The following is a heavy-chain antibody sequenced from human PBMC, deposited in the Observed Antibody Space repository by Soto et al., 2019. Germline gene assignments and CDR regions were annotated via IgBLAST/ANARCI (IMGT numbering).Heavy chain of an antibody. CDR1: GYSISLGYY. D-gene: IGHD1-1*01. V-gene: IGHV4-38-2*02. Sequence: SETLSLTCAVSGYSISLGYYWGWIRQPPGKGLEWIGSIYHSGNTYYNPSLKSRVSISLDTSKNHFSLELDSVTPDDTAVYYCARDRDATIGNYFDFWGQGTLVTVSS. CDR3: ARDRDATIGNYFDF. CDR2: IYHSGNT. J-gene: IGHJ4*02.